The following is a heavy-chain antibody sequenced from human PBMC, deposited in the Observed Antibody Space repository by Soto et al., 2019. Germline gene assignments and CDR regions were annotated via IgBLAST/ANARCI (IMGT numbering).Heavy chain of an antibody. Sequence: GSLRLSCAASGLTFSSYWMSWVRQAPGKGLEWVANIKQGGSEKYYVDSVKGRFTISRDNAKNSLYLQMNSLRAEDTAVYYCARVNDILTGYKVSYWYFDLWGRGTLVTVSS. CDR2: IKQGGSEK. J-gene: IGHJ2*01. V-gene: IGHV3-7*03. CDR1: GLTFSSYW. CDR3: ARVNDILTGYKVSYWYFDL. D-gene: IGHD3-9*01.